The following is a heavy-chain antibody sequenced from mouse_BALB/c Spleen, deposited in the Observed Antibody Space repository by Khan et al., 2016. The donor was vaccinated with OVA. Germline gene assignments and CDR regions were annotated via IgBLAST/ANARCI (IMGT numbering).Heavy chain of an antibody. V-gene: IGHV1S81*02. D-gene: IGHD2-1*01. J-gene: IGHJ3*01. Sequence: QVQLKESGAELVKPRASVKLSCKASGYTFTSYYMDWVKQRPGQGLEWIGEINPSDGDTNFNEKFKSKATLTVDKSSSTAYMQLSSLTSEDSAVYYCTRSGYGTFAYWGQGTLVTVSA. CDR1: GYTFTSYY. CDR3: TRSGYGTFAY. CDR2: INPSDGDT.